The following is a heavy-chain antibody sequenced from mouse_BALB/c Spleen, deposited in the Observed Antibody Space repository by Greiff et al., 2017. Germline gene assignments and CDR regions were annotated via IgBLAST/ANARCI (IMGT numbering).Heavy chain of an antibody. Sequence: VQLQESGAELAKPGASVKMSCKASGYTFTSYWMHWVKQRPGQGLEWIGYINPSTGYTEYNQKFKVKATLTADKSSSTAYMQLSSLTSEDSAVYYCARSPFDYWGQGTTLTVSS. V-gene: IGHV1-7*01. CDR2: INPSTGYT. J-gene: IGHJ2*01. CDR1: GYTFTSYW. CDR3: ARSPFDY.